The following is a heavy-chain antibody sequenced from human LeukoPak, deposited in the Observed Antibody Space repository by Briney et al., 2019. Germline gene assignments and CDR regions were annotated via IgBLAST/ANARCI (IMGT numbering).Heavy chain of an antibody. Sequence: GGSLRLSCAASGFTFSSSWMTWVRQPPGQGLEWVASIKQDESEKHYAASVKGRFTISRDNVRKSLYLQMNSLRAEDTAVFYCAREGQGYYYYNMDVWGKGTMVIVSS. CDR1: GFTFSSSW. CDR2: IKQDESEK. CDR3: AREGQGYYYYNMDV. V-gene: IGHV3-7*01. J-gene: IGHJ6*03.